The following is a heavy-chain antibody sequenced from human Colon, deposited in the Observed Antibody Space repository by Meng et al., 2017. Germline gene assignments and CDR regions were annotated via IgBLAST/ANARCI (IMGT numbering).Heavy chain of an antibody. CDR3: ARGPEDDHGDRSWFDP. CDR1: GVSVSPNNW. D-gene: IGHD4-17*01. CDR2: VYHTGTT. Sequence: VPVRAWARGCGMPSWVLSTRRAVVGVSVSPNNWWSWVRQPPGEVQEWIGEVYHTGTTNYNSSLQSRVTISLDKSKNQFSLNLNSVTAADTAVYYCARGPEDDHGDRSWFDPWGQGTLVTVSS. J-gene: IGHJ5*02. V-gene: IGHV4-4*02.